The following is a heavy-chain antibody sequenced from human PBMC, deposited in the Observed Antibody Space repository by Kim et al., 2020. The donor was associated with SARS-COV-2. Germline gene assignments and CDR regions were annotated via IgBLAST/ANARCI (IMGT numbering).Heavy chain of an antibody. Sequence: ASVKVSCKASGYTFTGYYMHWVRQAPGQGLEWMGWINPNSGGTNYAQKFQGRVTMTRDTSISTAYMELSRLRSDDTAVYYCARPGYDFWSTIDYWGQGTLVTVSS. CDR2: INPNSGGT. D-gene: IGHD3-3*01. CDR1: GYTFTGYY. J-gene: IGHJ4*02. CDR3: ARPGYDFWSTIDY. V-gene: IGHV1-2*02.